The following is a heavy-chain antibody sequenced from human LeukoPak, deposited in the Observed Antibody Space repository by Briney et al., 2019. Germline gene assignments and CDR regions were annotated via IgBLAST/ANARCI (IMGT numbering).Heavy chain of an antibody. CDR1: GDSVSSNSAA. Sequence: PSQTLSLTCAISGDSVSSNSAAWHWIRQSPSRGLEWLGRTYYRSKWYNDYAVPVKSPITINPDTSKNQFSLQLNSVTPEDTAVYYCAVFWNYGQDYWGQGTLVTVSS. V-gene: IGHV6-1*01. J-gene: IGHJ4*02. D-gene: IGHD1-7*01. CDR2: TYYRSKWYN. CDR3: AVFWNYGQDY.